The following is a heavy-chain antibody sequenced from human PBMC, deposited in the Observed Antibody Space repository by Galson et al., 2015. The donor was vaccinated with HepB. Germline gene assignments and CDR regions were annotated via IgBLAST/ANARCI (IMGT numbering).Heavy chain of an antibody. CDR2: LKQDGSEK. V-gene: IGHV3-7*01. CDR3: ARDIDWTYFDY. Sequence: SLRLACAASGFTFRSLRMSWVGQAPGKGLEGVAYLKQDGSEKYYVDSVKGRFTISRDNAKNSLYLQMNSLRAEDTAVYYCARDIDWTYFDYWGQGALVTVSS. CDR1: GFTFRSLR. D-gene: IGHD2-21*01. J-gene: IGHJ4*02.